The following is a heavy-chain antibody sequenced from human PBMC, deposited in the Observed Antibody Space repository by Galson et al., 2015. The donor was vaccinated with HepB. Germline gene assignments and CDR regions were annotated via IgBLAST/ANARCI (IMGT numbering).Heavy chain of an antibody. J-gene: IGHJ6*02. CDR1: GFTFSSYS. D-gene: IGHD4-17*01. CDR3: ARRGDCGDTTRTHI. CDR2: ISSSSSYI. V-gene: IGHV3-21*01. Sequence: SLRLSCAASGFTFSSYSMNWVRQAPGKGLEWVSSISSSSSYIYYADSVKGRFTISRDNAKNSLYLQMNSLRAEDTAVYYCARRGDCGDTTRTHISGPGAPVPASS.